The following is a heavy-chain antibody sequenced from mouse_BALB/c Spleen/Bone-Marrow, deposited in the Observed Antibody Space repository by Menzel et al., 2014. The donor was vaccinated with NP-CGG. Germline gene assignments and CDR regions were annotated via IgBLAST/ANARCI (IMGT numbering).Heavy chain of an antibody. Sequence: VQLQQSGAELVRPGTSVMISCKASGYTFXNYWLGWIQQRPGHGLEWIGGFYPGGGYTNYNEEFKGKATLTADASSSTAYIHMSSLPSEDSAVDICARTAYFDYWGEDATLSVSP. V-gene: IGHV1-63*02. CDR2: FYPGGGYT. CDR3: ARTAYFDY. J-gene: IGHJ2*01. CDR1: GYTFXNYW.